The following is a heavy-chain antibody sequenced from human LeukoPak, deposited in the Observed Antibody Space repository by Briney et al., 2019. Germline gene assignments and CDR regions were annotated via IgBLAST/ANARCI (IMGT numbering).Heavy chain of an antibody. V-gene: IGHV3-48*03. CDR2: ISSSGSTI. Sequence: GGSLRLSCVASGFTFSSYEMNWVRQAPWKGLEWVSCISSSGSTIYYAESLKGRFTISRDNAKNSLYLQMNSLRAEDTAVYYCAELGITMIGGVWGKGTTVTISS. CDR1: GFTFSSYE. CDR3: AELGITMIGGV. J-gene: IGHJ6*04. D-gene: IGHD3-10*02.